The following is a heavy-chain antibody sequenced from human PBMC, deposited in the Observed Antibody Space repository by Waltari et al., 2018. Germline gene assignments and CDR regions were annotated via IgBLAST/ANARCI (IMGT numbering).Heavy chain of an antibody. Sequence: QVQLQESGPGLVKPSETLSLTCAVSGYSISSGYYWGWIRQPPGKGLEWIGSIYHSGSTYYNPSLKSRVTISVDTSKNQFSLKLSSVTAADTAVYYCARARGGSDHYGMDVWGQGTTVTVSS. J-gene: IGHJ6*02. CDR3: ARARGGSDHYGMDV. CDR1: GYSISSGYY. V-gene: IGHV4-38-2*01. CDR2: IYHSGST. D-gene: IGHD2-15*01.